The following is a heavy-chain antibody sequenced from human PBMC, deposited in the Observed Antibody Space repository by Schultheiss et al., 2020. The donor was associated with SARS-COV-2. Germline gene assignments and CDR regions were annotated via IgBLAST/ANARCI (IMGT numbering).Heavy chain of an antibody. D-gene: IGHD6-13*01. CDR1: GGTFSSYP. CDR3: ARVKDSSSLMSNYYYYGMDV. V-gene: IGHV1-69*06. J-gene: IGHJ6*02. CDR2: IIPIFGTP. Sequence: KISCRTSGGTFSSYPISWVRQAPGQGLEWMGAIIPIFGTPNYAQQFQGRVTITADKSTSTAYMELSSLRSEDTAVYYCARVKDSSSLMSNYYYYGMDVWGQGTTVTVSS.